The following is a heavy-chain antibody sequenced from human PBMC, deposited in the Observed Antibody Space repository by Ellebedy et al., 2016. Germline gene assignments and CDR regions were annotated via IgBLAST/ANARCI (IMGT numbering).Heavy chain of an antibody. D-gene: IGHD3-22*01. CDR1: GFSLTTGGMG. J-gene: IGHJ4*02. CDR2: IDYEDDI. CDR3: ARIVDADSLDYYFDY. V-gene: IGHV2-70*04. Sequence: SGPTLVKPTQTLTLTCTFSGFSLTTGGMGVSWIRQPPGKALEWLARIDYEDDISYNTSLRTRLTLSKGTSKNQVVLTMTDMDPIDTATYFCARIVDADSLDYYFDYWGQGTLVTVSS.